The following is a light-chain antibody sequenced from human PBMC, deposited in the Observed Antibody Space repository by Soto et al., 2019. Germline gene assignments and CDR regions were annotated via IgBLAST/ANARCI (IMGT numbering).Light chain of an antibody. J-gene: IGLJ1*01. CDR2: SNN. CDR1: RSNIGSKT. Sequence: QSVLTQPPSASGTPGQRVTISCSGSRSNIGSKTVNWYQQLPGTAPKLLIYSNNQRPSGVPGLFSGSKSGTSAPLAISGLQSEDAADYYCATWDDSLNGLFGAGTKLTVL. V-gene: IGLV1-44*01. CDR3: ATWDDSLNGL.